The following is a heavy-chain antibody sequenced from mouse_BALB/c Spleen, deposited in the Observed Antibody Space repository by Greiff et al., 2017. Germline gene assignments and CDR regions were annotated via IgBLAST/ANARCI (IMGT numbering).Heavy chain of an antibody. J-gene: IGHJ4*01. CDR1: GDSITSGY. CDR2: ISYSGST. CDR3: ARSGLYYGYDVRAMDD. Sequence: EVKLQESGPSLVKPSQTLSLTCSVTGDSITSGYWNWIRKFPGNKLEYMGYISYSGSTYYNPSLKSRISITRDTSKNQYYLQLNSVTTEDTATYYCARSGLYYGYDVRAMDDWGQGTSVTVSS. D-gene: IGHD2-2*01. V-gene: IGHV3-8*02.